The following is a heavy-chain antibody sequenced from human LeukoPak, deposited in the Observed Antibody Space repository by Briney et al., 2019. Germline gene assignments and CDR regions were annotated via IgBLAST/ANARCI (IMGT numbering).Heavy chain of an antibody. CDR3: ARPFSYSSSWYYFDY. J-gene: IGHJ4*02. Sequence: PSETLSLTCTVSGGSISSGGYYWSWIRQPPGKGLEWIGYIYHSGSTNYNPSLKSRVTISVDTSKNQFSLKLSSVTAADTAVYYCARPFSYSSSWYYFDYWGQGTLVTVSS. V-gene: IGHV4-30-2*01. D-gene: IGHD6-13*01. CDR2: IYHSGST. CDR1: GGSISSGGYY.